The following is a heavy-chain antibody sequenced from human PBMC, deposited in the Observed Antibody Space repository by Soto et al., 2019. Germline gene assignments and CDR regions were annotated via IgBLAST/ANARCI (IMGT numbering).Heavy chain of an antibody. J-gene: IGHJ4*02. V-gene: IGHV3-48*02. Sequence: EVQLVESGGGLVQPGGSLRLSCAASGFTFSSYSMNWVRQAPGKGLEWVSYISSSSSTIYYADSVKGRFTISRDNAKNSLDLQMNSLRDEDTAVYYCASGKDYAEVGYWGQGTLVTVSS. CDR1: GFTFSSYS. CDR3: ASGKDYAEVGY. CDR2: ISSSSSTI. D-gene: IGHD4-17*01.